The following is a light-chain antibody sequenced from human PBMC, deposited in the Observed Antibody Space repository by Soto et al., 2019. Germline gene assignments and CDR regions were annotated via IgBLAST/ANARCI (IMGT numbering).Light chain of an antibody. Sequence: DIQMTQYPSSLSASVGDRVTITCRASQSIRGYLNWYQQKPGKAPKPLIYADSSLHSGVPSRFSGSASATEFTLTISSLQPDDFATYYCQQGYTTPITFCQGTRLEI. J-gene: IGKJ5*01. CDR2: ADS. CDR1: QSIRGY. V-gene: IGKV1-39*01. CDR3: QQGYTTPIT.